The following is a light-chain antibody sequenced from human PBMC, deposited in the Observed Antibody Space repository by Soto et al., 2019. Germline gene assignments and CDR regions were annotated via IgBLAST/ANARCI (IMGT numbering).Light chain of an antibody. Sequence: EIVMTKSPATLSVSPGERATLSCRASQSVRSNLAWYQQKPGQAPRLLIYGASTRATGIPARFSGSGSGTEFTLTISSLQSEDFAVYYCQQYNNWRLTFGGGTKVEIK. CDR3: QQYNNWRLT. J-gene: IGKJ4*01. CDR2: GAS. V-gene: IGKV3-15*01. CDR1: QSVRSN.